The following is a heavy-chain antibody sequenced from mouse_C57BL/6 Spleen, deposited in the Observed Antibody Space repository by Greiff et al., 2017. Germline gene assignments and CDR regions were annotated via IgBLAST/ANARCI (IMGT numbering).Heavy chain of an antibody. CDR1: GFTFSSYT. CDR2: ISGGGGNT. CDR3: ARGYYNDY. Sequence: EVLLVESGAGLVKPGGSLKLSCAASGFTFSSYTMSWVRQTPEQRLEWVATISGGGGNTYYPDSVKGRFTISRDNAKNTLYLQRSSLRSEDTALYYCARGYYNDYWGQGTTLTVSA. V-gene: IGHV5-9*01. J-gene: IGHJ2*01.